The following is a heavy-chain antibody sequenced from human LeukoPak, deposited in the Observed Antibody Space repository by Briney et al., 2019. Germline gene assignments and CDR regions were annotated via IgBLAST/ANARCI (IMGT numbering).Heavy chain of an antibody. CDR3: ARVIGQQQLPNWFDP. J-gene: IGHJ5*02. CDR2: INPNSGGT. D-gene: IGHD6-13*01. V-gene: IGHV1-2*02. Sequence: ASVKVSCKASGYTFTGYYMHWVRQAPGQGLEWMGWINPNSGGTNYAQKFQGRVTMTRDTSISTAYMELSRLRSDDTAVYYCARVIGQQQLPNWFDPWGRGTLVTVSS. CDR1: GYTFTGYY.